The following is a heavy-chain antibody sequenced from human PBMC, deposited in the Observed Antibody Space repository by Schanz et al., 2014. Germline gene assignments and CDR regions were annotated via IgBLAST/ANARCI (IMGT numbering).Heavy chain of an antibody. CDR3: AKVRNIHGWDYYGLDV. Sequence: VKLVESGGGLVQPGGSLRLSCAASGFTFSDYYMAWVRQAPGKGLEWLSYISSPGTTIYYADSVKGRFTVSRDNGKNSVHLQMNSLRDADTAIYYCAKVRNIHGWDYYGLDVWGQGTTVTVSS. V-gene: IGHV3-11*04. J-gene: IGHJ6*02. D-gene: IGHD6-19*01. CDR1: GFTFSDYY. CDR2: ISSPGTTI.